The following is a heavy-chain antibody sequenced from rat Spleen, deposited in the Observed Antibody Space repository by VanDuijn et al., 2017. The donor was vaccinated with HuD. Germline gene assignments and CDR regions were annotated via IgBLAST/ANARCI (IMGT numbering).Heavy chain of an antibody. V-gene: IGHV5-20*01. D-gene: IGHD1-5*01. CDR1: GFNFNDYW. J-gene: IGHJ2*01. CDR2: LSYDGGST. CDR3: TTARYNLY. Sequence: EVKLVESGGGLVQPGRSLKLSCAASGFNFNDYWMGWVRQAPTKGLEWVASLSYDGGSTYYRDSVKGRFTTSRDNAKSSLYLQMDSLRSEDTATYYCTTARYNLYWGQGVMVTVSS.